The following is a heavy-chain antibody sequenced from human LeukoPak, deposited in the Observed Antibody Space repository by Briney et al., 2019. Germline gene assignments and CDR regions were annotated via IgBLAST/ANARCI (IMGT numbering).Heavy chain of an antibody. Sequence: SVKVSCKASGGTFSSYAISWVRQAPGQGPEWMGRIIPIFGTANYAQKFQGRVTITTDESTSTAYMELSSLRSEDTAVYYCASPIRFLEWLDAFDIWGQGTMVTVSS. V-gene: IGHV1-69*05. D-gene: IGHD3-3*01. CDR2: IIPIFGTA. CDR3: ASPIRFLEWLDAFDI. J-gene: IGHJ3*02. CDR1: GGTFSSYA.